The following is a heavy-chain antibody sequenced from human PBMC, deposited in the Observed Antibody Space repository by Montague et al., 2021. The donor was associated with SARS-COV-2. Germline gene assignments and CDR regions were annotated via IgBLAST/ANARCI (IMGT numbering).Heavy chain of an antibody. Sequence: SETLSLTCTVSGGSISSFYWCWFRQPPGKGLEWIGNISVSWSTNYNPSLTIRVTMSVYTSKNQFSLKVNSVTAADAAVSECACTYSGTLPAGYWGQGTLVTVSS. V-gene: IGHV4-59*08. CDR3: ACTYSGTLPAGY. J-gene: IGHJ4*02. CDR1: GGSISSFY. D-gene: IGHD4-23*01. CDR2: ISVSWST.